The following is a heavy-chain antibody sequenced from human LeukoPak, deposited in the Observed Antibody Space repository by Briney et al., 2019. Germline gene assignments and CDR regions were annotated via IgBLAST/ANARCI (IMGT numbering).Heavy chain of an antibody. CDR1: GFSLRNYW. CDR2: INQDGSDK. Sequence: GGSLRLSCAASGFSLRNYWMSWVRQAPGRGLEWVANINQDGSDKYYVDSVMGRFTISKHNAKNSVYLQMNSLRAEDTAVYYCAKDACSSTSSPQDYYVMDVWGRGTTVTVSS. CDR3: AKDACSSTSSPQDYYVMDV. V-gene: IGHV3-7*03. D-gene: IGHD2-2*01. J-gene: IGHJ6*04.